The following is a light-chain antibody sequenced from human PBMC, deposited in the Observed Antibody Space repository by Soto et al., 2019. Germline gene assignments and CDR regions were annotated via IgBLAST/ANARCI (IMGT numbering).Light chain of an antibody. V-gene: IGKV3-15*01. CDR3: QQYNDWPKT. CDR1: QSVRSN. CDR2: GAS. J-gene: IGKJ1*01. Sequence: EIVLTQSPATLSMSPGERATLSCRASQSVRSNLAWYQQKPGQAPRLLIHGASNSATAVPARFSASGSGTEFSLTISSLQSEDSAVYFCQQYNDWPKTFGQGTKVEI.